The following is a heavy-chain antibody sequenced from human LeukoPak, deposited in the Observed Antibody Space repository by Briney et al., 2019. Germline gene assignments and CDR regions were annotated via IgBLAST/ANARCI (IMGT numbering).Heavy chain of an antibody. V-gene: IGHV3-33*01. D-gene: IGHD2-2*01. CDR3: ARVGVVPAAIPDGFDI. Sequence: PGRSLRLSCAASGFTFSTYGMHWVRQAPGKGLEWVAVIWYDGSDKYYADSVKGRFTISRDNSKNTLYLQMNSLTAEDTAVYYSARVGVVPAAIPDGFDIWGQGTMVTVSS. CDR1: GFTFSTYG. J-gene: IGHJ3*02. CDR2: IWYDGSDK.